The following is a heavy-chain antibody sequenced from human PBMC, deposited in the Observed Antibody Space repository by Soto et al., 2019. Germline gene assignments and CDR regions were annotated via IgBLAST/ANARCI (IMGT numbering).Heavy chain of an antibody. CDR1: GFTFSSYA. CDR2: ISGSGGST. V-gene: IGHV3-23*01. J-gene: IGHJ4*02. CDR3: AKDLTAMVTWGVGGVYDY. D-gene: IGHD5-18*01. Sequence: EVQLLESGGGLVQPGGSLRLSCAASGFTFSSYAMSWVSQAPGKGLEWVSAISGSGGSTYYADSVKCRFTISRDNSKNTLYLQMNSLRAEDKAVYYCAKDLTAMVTWGVGGVYDYWCQGTLVTVSS.